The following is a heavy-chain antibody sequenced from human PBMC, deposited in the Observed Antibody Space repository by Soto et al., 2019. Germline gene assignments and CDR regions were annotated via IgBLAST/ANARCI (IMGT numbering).Heavy chain of an antibody. CDR2: ISAYNGNT. CDR3: ARAILGSSSFLFDY. D-gene: IGHD6-6*01. J-gene: IGHJ4*02. V-gene: IGHV1-18*04. CDR1: GYTFTSYG. Sequence: ASVKVSCKASGYTFTSYGISWVRQAPGQGLEWMGWISAYNGNTNYAQKLQGRVTMTTDTSTSTAYMELRSLRSDDTAVYYCARAILGSSSFLFDYWGQGTLVTVSS.